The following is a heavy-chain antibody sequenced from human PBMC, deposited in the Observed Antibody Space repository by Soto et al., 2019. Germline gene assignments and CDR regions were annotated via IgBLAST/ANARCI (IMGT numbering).Heavy chain of an antibody. CDR2: MYNSGST. D-gene: IGHD3-10*01. V-gene: IGHV4-31*03. Sequence: QVQLQESGPGLVKPSQTLSLTCTVSGDSISSGGYRWSWIRQHPGEGLEWIGFMYNSGSTSYNPSPKSRATFSVATSTNLFSLDLRSVTAADTAVYYCARGGDTTQVDFWGQGTLVTVSS. CDR1: GDSISSGGYR. CDR3: ARGGDTTQVDF. J-gene: IGHJ4*02.